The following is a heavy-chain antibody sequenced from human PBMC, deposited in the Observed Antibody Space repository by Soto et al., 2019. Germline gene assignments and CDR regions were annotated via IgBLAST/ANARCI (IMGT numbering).Heavy chain of an antibody. CDR2: ISAYDGQT. J-gene: IGHJ4*02. V-gene: IGHV1-18*01. CDR3: ARVWYYDSSGYYAFDY. Sequence: ASVKVSCKASGDGFSNYGFSWVRQAPGQVLEWMGWISAYDGQTNYTKKFQGRVTMTTDTSSSTAYMELRSLRSDDTAVYYCARVWYYDSSGYYAFDYWGLGTLVTVS. D-gene: IGHD3-22*01. CDR1: GDGFSNYG.